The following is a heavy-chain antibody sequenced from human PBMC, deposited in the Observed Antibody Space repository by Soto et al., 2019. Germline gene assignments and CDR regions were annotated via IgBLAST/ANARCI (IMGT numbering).Heavy chain of an antibody. CDR1: GYTFTGYY. D-gene: IGHD6-19*01. J-gene: IGHJ6*02. CDR3: AREDSSGSYYYGMDV. CDR2: INPNSGGT. Sequence: ASVKVSCKASGYTFTGYYMHWVRQAPGQGLEWMGWINPNSGGTNYAQKFQGRVTMTRDTSISTAYMELSRLRSDDTAVYYCAREDSSGSYYYGMDVWGQGNKVTV. V-gene: IGHV1-2*02.